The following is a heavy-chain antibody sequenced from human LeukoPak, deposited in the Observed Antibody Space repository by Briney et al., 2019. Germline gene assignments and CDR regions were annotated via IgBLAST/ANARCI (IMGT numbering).Heavy chain of an antibody. CDR2: IIGSGGST. J-gene: IGHJ4*02. CDR3: ARTIHFDY. D-gene: IGHD1-7*01. CDR1: GFTFSSYA. Sequence: QPGGSLILSCAASGFTFSSYAMIWVRQAPGKGLQWVSTIIGSGGSTYYADSVKGRFTISRDNSKNTLYLQMNSLRAEDTAVYYCARTIHFDYWGQGTLVTVSS. V-gene: IGHV3-23*01.